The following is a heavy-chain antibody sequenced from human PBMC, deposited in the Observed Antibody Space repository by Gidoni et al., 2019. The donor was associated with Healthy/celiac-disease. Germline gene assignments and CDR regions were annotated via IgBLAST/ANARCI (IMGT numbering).Heavy chain of an antibody. D-gene: IGHD2-21*02. V-gene: IGHV3-30-3*01. CDR1: GFTFSSYD. CDR2: IAYDVSNK. CDR3: ARERRTIAYCGGDCYPGLDAFDI. Sequence: QVQLVESGGGVVQPGRSLRRSCAASGFTFSSYDMHWVRQAPGKGLEWVAVIAYDVSNKYYADSVKGRFTISRDNSKNTLYLQMNSLRAEDTAVYYCARERRTIAYCGGDCYPGLDAFDIWGQGTMVTVSS. J-gene: IGHJ3*02.